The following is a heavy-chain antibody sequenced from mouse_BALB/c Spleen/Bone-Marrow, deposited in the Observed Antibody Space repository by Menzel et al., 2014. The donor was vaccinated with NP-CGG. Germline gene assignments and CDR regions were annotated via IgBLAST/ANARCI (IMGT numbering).Heavy chain of an antibody. Sequence: QVVGSGAEMVRPGTSVKVSCKASGHAFTNYLIEWVKQRPGQGLEWIGVINPGSGGTDYNEKFKDKATLTADKSSSPAYMQHSSLTSDDSAIYFCARCLTGTKPMVYWSQGSSGTISS. CDR1: GHAFTNYL. CDR3: ARCLTGTKPMVY. V-gene: IGHV1-54*01. CDR2: INPGSGGT. J-gene: IGHJ4*01. D-gene: IGHD4-1*01.